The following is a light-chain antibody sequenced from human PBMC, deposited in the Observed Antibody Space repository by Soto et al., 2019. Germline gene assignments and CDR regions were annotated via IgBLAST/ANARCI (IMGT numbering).Light chain of an antibody. CDR1: HSVWYSSNNKNY. CDR3: QQYYSTPQT. V-gene: IGKV4-1*01. Sequence: DIVMTKAPESLSVSLCERATINCKSSHSVWYSSNNKNYLAWYQQKPGQPPKLLIYWASTRESGVPDRFSGSGSGTDFTLTISSLQAEDVAVYYCQQYYSTPQTFGQGTKVDIK. CDR2: WAS. J-gene: IGKJ1*01.